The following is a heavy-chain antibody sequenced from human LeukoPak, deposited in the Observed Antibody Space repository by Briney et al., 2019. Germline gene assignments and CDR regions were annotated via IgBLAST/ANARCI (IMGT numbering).Heavy chain of an antibody. Sequence: GGSLRLSCAASGFTFSSYAMNWVRQAPGKGLEWVGRIKPKTDGETTEYAAPVKDRFAISRDDSKSMMYLQMNSLKTEDTSVYYCITPLPYSAQGGQGTLVTVSS. V-gene: IGHV3-15*07. D-gene: IGHD2-21*01. CDR3: ITPLPYSAQ. CDR2: IKPKTDGETT. CDR1: GFTFSSYA. J-gene: IGHJ4*02.